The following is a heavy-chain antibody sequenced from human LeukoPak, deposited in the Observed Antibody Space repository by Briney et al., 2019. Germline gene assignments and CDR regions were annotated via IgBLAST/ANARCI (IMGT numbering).Heavy chain of an antibody. Sequence: GGSLRLSCVPPGFTFSSFSINWGRQGPRKGLEWVSSITGSGETTHYADSVKGRFTISRDNSKNTLYLQMNSLRAEDTAVYYCARPWGDVSIATWFNPWGQGTLVTVSS. V-gene: IGHV3-23*01. D-gene: IGHD3-16*01. CDR3: ARPWGDVSIATWFNP. CDR1: GFTFSSFS. CDR2: ITGSGETT. J-gene: IGHJ5*02.